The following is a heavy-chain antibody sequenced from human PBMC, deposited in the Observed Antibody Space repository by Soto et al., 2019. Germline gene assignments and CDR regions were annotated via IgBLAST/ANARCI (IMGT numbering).Heavy chain of an antibody. V-gene: IGHV4-59*01. CDR2: IYYSGST. CDR3: ARVRREYDNSGPVDD. Sequence: SETLSLTCTVSGGSISSYYWSWIRQPPGKGLEWIGYIYYSGSTNYNPSLKSRITISVDTSKNQFSLKLRSVTAADTAVYYCARVRREYDNSGPVDDWGQGTLVTVSS. J-gene: IGHJ4*02. CDR1: GGSISSYY. D-gene: IGHD3-22*01.